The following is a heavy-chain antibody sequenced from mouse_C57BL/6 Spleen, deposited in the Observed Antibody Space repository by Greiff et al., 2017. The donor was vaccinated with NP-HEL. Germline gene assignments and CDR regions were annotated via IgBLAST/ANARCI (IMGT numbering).Heavy chain of an antibody. CDR1: GFTFSSYA. J-gene: IGHJ2*01. Sequence: EVQLQESGGGLVKPGGSLKLSCAASGFTFSSYAMSWVRQTPEKRLEWVATISDGGSYTYYPDNVKGRFTISRDNAKNNLYLQMSHLKSEDTAMYYCARDAHSLFFDYWGQGTTLTVSS. V-gene: IGHV5-4*01. CDR2: ISDGGSYT. CDR3: ARDAHSLFFDY. D-gene: IGHD6-2*01.